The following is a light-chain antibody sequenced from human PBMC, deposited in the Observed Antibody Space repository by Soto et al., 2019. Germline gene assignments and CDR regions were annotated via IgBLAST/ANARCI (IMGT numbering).Light chain of an antibody. J-gene: IGLJ1*01. Sequence: QSALTQPASVSGSPGQSITISCTGTSSDVGSYNLVSWYQEHPGKAPKVLIYEGTKRPSGVSNRFSGSKSGNTASLTISGLQAEDEADYYCCSYAGSRIYVFGTGTKLTVL. CDR1: SSDVGSYNL. V-gene: IGLV2-23*01. CDR3: CSYAGSRIYV. CDR2: EGT.